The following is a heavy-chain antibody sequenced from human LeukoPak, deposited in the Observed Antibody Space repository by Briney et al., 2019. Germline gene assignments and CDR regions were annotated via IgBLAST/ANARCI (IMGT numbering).Heavy chain of an antibody. CDR1: SGSISSGGYY. CDR2: IYHSGTT. Sequence: KPSETLSLTCTVSSGSISSGGYYWSWIRQPPGKGLEWIGYIYHSGTTYSNPSLKSRVTISVDRSKNQFSLKLSSVTAADTAVYYCARSGYTSGQFDPWGQGTLVTVSS. V-gene: IGHV4-30-2*01. CDR3: ARSGYTSGQFDP. D-gene: IGHD6-19*01. J-gene: IGHJ5*02.